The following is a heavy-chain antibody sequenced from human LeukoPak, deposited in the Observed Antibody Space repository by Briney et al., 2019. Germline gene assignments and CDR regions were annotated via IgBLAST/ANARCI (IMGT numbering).Heavy chain of an antibody. CDR1: GFTFSSYS. D-gene: IGHD2-2*01. Sequence: GGSLRLSCAASGFTFSSYSMNRVRQAPGKGLEWVSSISSSSNYIFYADSVRGRFTISRDNAKNSLYLQMNSLRAEDTAVYYCARDHGSSGYCSSTTCRGNAFDIWGQGTMVTVSS. CDR3: ARDHGSSGYCSSTTCRGNAFDI. J-gene: IGHJ3*02. V-gene: IGHV3-21*01. CDR2: ISSSSNYI.